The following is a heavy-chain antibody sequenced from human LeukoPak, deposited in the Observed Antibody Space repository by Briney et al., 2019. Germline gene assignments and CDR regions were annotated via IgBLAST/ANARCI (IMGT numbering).Heavy chain of an antibody. D-gene: IGHD5-24*01. J-gene: IGHJ4*02. CDR1: GFSFDNAW. Sequence: GGSLRLFCAASGFSFDNAWMNWARQAPGKGLEWVGRIKRKTDGGTTDYATPVKGRFTISRDDSKNTLYLQMNSLKTEDTAMYYCTTESKLDGQFYYWGQGTLVTVSS. CDR3: TTESKLDGQFYY. CDR2: IKRKTDGGTT. V-gene: IGHV3-15*01.